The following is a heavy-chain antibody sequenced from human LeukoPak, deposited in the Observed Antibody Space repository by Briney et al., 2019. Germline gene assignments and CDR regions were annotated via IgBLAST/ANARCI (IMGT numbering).Heavy chain of an antibody. Sequence: GGSLRLSCAASGFTVSSNYMSWVRRAPGKGLEWVSVIYSGGSTYYADSVKGRFTISRDNSKNTLYLQMNSLRAEDTAVYYCARYYYDSSGYYYWFDPWGQGTLVTASS. V-gene: IGHV3-53*01. CDR1: GFTVSSNY. CDR3: ARYYYDSSGYYYWFDP. CDR2: IYSGGST. J-gene: IGHJ5*02. D-gene: IGHD3-22*01.